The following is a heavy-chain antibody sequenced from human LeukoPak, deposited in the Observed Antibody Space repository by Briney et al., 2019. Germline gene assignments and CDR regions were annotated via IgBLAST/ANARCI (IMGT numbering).Heavy chain of an antibody. Sequence: GASVNVSYKASGYTFNDYYIHWVGQAPGQGREGMGWINPNSGVTKYALKFQGRVTMTRDTSISTAYMELSGLTSDDTALYYCARDAPQNCSGGTCFPFWGQGTLVTVSS. CDR1: GYTFNDYY. CDR3: ARDAPQNCSGGTCFPF. J-gene: IGHJ4*02. D-gene: IGHD2-15*01. CDR2: INPNSGVT. V-gene: IGHV1-2*02.